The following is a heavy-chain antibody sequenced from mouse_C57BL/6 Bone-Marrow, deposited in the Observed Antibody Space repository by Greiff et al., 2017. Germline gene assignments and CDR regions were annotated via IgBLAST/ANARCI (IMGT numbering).Heavy chain of an antibody. V-gene: IGHV14-4*01. CDR1: GFNIKDDY. CDR2: IDPENGDT. J-gene: IGHJ3*01. Sequence: VQLQQSGAELVRPGASVKLSCTASGFNIKDDYMHWVKQRPEKGLEWIGWIDPENGDTEYASKLQGKATITVDTPSNTAYLQLSSLTSEDTAVYYCTRSAYWGQGTLVTVSA. CDR3: TRSAY.